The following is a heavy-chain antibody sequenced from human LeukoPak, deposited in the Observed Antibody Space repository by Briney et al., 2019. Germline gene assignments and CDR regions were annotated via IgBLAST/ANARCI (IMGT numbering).Heavy chain of an antibody. CDR1: GFTFNNYP. D-gene: IGHD1-26*01. V-gene: IGHV3-23*01. CDR3: ARDLGSGSYPTGNWFDP. J-gene: IGHJ5*02. CDR2: IASGGAST. Sequence: GGSLRLSCVASGFTFNNYPMNWVRQAPGKGLEWVSAIASGGASTYYADSVKGRFTISRDNSKNTVYLQMNSLRAGDTAIYYCARDLGSGSYPTGNWFDPWGQGTLVTVSS.